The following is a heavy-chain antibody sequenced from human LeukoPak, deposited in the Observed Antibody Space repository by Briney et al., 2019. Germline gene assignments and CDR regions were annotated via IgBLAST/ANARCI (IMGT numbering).Heavy chain of an antibody. Sequence: SETLSLTCTVSGGSISSYQWSWIRQPPGKGPEWIGYIYYSGSTNYNPSLKSRVTISVDTSKNQFSLKLSSVTAADAAVYYCALYYDSSGYDYWGQGTLVTVSS. CDR3: ALYYDSSGYDY. CDR2: IYYSGST. CDR1: GGSISSYQ. J-gene: IGHJ4*02. V-gene: IGHV4-59*01. D-gene: IGHD3-22*01.